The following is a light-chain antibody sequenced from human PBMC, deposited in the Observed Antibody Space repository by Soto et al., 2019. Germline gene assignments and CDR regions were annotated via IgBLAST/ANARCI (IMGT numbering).Light chain of an antibody. Sequence: ELTHPPSVSGAPGQRVTISCTGSSYNIGAGYDVHWYQQLPGTAPKLLIYGNSNRPSGVPDRFSGSKSGTSASLAITGLQAEDEADYYCQSYDSSLSGYVFGTGTKVTV. CDR1: SYNIGAGYD. CDR2: GNS. J-gene: IGLJ1*01. V-gene: IGLV1-40*01. CDR3: QSYDSSLSGYV.